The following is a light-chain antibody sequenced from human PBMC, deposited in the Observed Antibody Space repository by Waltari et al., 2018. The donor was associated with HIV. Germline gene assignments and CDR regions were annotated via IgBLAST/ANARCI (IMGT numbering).Light chain of an antibody. V-gene: IGLV1-47*01. Sequence: QSVLTQPPSASGTPGQRVTISCSGSSSNIGRNYVYWYQQLPGSAPKLLIYRNNQRPSGVPDRFSGSKSGTSASLAISGLRSEDEADYYCEVWNDSLSGYVFGTGTKVTV. CDR2: RNN. CDR1: SSNIGRNY. CDR3: EVWNDSLSGYV. J-gene: IGLJ1*01.